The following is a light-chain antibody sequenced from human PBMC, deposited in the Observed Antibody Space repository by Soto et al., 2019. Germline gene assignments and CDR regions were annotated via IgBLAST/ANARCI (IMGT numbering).Light chain of an antibody. V-gene: IGKV2-28*01. CDR1: QSLLHSNGKNY. CDR3: MQALQTPLT. Sequence: DIVMTQSPLSLPVTPGEPAYLSCRSSQSLLHSNGKNYLDWFLQKPGQSPQLLIYLGSNRASGVPDRFSGSGSGTDFTLKITRVEAEDVGVYYCMQALQTPLTFGTGTKVDIK. CDR2: LGS. J-gene: IGKJ3*01.